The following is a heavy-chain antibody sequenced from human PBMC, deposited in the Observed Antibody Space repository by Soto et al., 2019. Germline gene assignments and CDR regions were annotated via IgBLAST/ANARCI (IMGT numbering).Heavy chain of an antibody. Sequence: QLQLQESGPGLVKPSETLSLTCTVSGGSISSSSYYWGWIRQPPGKGLEWIGSIYYSGSTYHNPSLKSRVTISEDTPKNQFSLKLSSVTAADTAVYYCARITFGLIAVAGTESYWGQGTLVTVSS. V-gene: IGHV4-39*01. D-gene: IGHD6-19*01. CDR1: GGSISSSSYY. J-gene: IGHJ4*02. CDR3: ARITFGLIAVAGTESY. CDR2: IYYSGST.